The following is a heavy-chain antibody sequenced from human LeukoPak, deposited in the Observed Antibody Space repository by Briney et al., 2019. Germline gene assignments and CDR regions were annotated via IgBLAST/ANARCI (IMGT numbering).Heavy chain of an antibody. CDR2: IYYSGST. CDR1: GGSISSGDYY. CDR3: ARSLGRGYYYYMDV. J-gene: IGHJ6*03. D-gene: IGHD7-27*01. V-gene: IGHV4-30-4*08. Sequence: SEXLSLTCTVSGGSISSGDYYWSWVRQSPGKGLEWIGYIYYSGSTYYNPSLKSRIIISEDTSRNQFSLNLSSVTAADTAVYYCARSLGRGYYYYMDVWGKGTTVTVSS.